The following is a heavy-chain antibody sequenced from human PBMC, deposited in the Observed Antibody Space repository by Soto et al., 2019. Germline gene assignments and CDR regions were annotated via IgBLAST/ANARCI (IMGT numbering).Heavy chain of an antibody. J-gene: IGHJ4*02. V-gene: IGHV3-9*01. CDR1: GFTFYEYA. D-gene: IGHD3-22*01. CDR2: ISWNSGSI. Sequence: EVQLVESGGGLVQPGRSLILSCAASGFTFYEYAMHWVRQAPGKGLEWVSCISWNSGSIGYADSVKGRFTISRDNAKNSLYLQMSRLRAEDTALYYCAKDQGPVRGWIVAWGQGTLVTVSS. CDR3: AKDQGPVRGWIVA.